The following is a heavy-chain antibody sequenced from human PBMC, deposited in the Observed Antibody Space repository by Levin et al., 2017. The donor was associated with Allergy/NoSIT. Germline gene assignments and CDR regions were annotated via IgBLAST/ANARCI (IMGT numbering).Heavy chain of an antibody. V-gene: IGHV3-23*01. CDR3: AKSTYSSGWTGEFDY. CDR2: ISGSGGST. CDR1: GFTFSSYA. J-gene: IGHJ4*02. Sequence: SCAASGFTFSSYAMSWVRQAPGKGLEWVSAISGSGGSTYYADSVKGRFTISRDNSKNTLYLQMNSLRAEDTAVYYCAKSTYSSGWTGEFDYWGQGTLVTVSS. D-gene: IGHD6-19*01.